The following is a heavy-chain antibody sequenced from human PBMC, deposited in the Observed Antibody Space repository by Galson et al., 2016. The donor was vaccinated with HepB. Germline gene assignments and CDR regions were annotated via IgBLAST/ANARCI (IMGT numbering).Heavy chain of an antibody. V-gene: IGHV2-5*02. CDR3: AHRMRGPADY. CDR2: IYWDDDK. CDR1: GFSLASTGVG. J-gene: IGHJ4*01. Sequence: PALVKPTQTLTLTCTFSGFSLASTGVGVGWVRQPPGKALEWLALIYWDDDKRYSPSLKSRLTITKDTSKNQVVLTMTNMGPVDTGTYYCAHRMRGPADYWGHGTLVTVSS.